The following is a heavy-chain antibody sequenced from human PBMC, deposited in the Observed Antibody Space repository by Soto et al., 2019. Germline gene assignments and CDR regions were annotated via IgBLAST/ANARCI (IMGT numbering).Heavy chain of an antibody. D-gene: IGHD2-15*01. V-gene: IGHV1-2*02. Sequence: ASVKGSCKASGYTFTGYYMHWVRQAPGQGLEWMGWINPNSGGTNYAQKFQGRVTMTRDTSISTAYMELSRLRSDDTAVYYCARVNLVVVAATREYYFDYCGQGPLVTVSS. CDR3: ARVNLVVVAATREYYFDY. CDR1: GYTFTGYY. CDR2: INPNSGGT. J-gene: IGHJ4*02.